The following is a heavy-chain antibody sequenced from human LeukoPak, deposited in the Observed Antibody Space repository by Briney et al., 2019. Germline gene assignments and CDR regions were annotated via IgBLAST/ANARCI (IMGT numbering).Heavy chain of an antibody. V-gene: IGHV1-2*02. Sequence: ASVKVSCKASGYTFTGYYMHWVRQAPGQGLEWMGWINPNSGGTNSAQMFHGRVTLTRDTPATTTYMELSGLRSDDTAVYYCARDLRPANLWGQGTLVTVSS. D-gene: IGHD1-7*01. CDR1: GYTFTGYY. CDR2: INPNSGGT. J-gene: IGHJ4*02. CDR3: ARDLRPANL.